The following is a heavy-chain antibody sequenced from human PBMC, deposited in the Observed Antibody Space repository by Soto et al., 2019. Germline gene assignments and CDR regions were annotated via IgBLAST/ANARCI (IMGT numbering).Heavy chain of an antibody. CDR2: ISYDGSNK. Sequence: GGSLRLSCAASGFTFSSYGMHWVRQAPGKGLAWVAVISYDGSNKYYADSVKGRFTISRDNSKNTLYLQMNSLRAEDTAVYYCAKAFNTMIVGDHWYFDLWGSLTLVTVSS. D-gene: IGHD3-22*01. CDR3: AKAFNTMIVGDHWYFDL. V-gene: IGHV3-30*18. J-gene: IGHJ2*01. CDR1: GFTFSSYG.